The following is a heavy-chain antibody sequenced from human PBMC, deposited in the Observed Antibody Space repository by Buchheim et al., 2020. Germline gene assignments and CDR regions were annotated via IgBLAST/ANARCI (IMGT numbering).Heavy chain of an antibody. Sequence: EVQLLESGGGLVQPGGSLRLSCAASGFTFSSYAMSWVRQAPGKGLEWVSAISGSGGSTYHADSVKGRFTISRANSQNTLYPQMNSLRAEDTAVYYCAKDVRYCSSTSCRKQRLWYFDLWGRGTL. CDR2: ISGSGGST. J-gene: IGHJ2*01. CDR1: GFTFSSYA. CDR3: AKDVRYCSSTSCRKQRLWYFDL. D-gene: IGHD2-2*01. V-gene: IGHV3-23*01.